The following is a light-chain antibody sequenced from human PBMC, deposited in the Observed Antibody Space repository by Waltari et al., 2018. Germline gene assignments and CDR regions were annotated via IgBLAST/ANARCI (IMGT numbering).Light chain of an antibody. J-gene: IGLJ2*01. Sequence: QSVLTQPPSVSGAPGQTVTISCTASSTNIGSTYDVPWYQQLPGTAPKLLIYGNSNRPSGVPDRFSGSKSGTSASLAITGLQAEDEADYYCQSYDRSLNGHVVFGGGTKVTVL. V-gene: IGLV1-40*01. CDR3: QSYDRSLNGHVV. CDR2: GNS. CDR1: STNIGSTYD.